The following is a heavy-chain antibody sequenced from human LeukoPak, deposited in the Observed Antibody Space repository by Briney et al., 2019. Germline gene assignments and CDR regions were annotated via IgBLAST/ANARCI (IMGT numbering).Heavy chain of an antibody. CDR1: GGSISSYY. CDR3: ASATSSSWYDYYYGMDV. J-gene: IGHJ6*02. CDR2: IYYSGST. V-gene: IGHV4-59*08. Sequence: SETLSLTCTVSGGSISSYYWSWIRQPPGKGLEWIGYIYYSGSTNYNPSLKSRVTISVDTSKNQFSLKLSSVTAADTAVYYCASATSSSWYDYYYGMDVWGQGTTVTVSS. D-gene: IGHD6-13*01.